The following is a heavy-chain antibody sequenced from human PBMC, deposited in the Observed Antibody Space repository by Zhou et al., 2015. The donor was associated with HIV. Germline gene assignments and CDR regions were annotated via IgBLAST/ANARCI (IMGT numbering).Heavy chain of an antibody. CDR1: GGTFSSYA. CDR2: IIPIFGTP. Sequence: QVQLVQSGAEVKKPGSSVKVSCKASGGTFSSYAISWVRQAPGQGLEWMGGIIPIFGTPNYAQKFQGRVTITADRSTNTAYMELRSLTSEDTAVYYCARRSDISDYFDYWGQGTLVTVSS. CDR3: ARRSDISDYFDY. D-gene: IGHD3-3*02. V-gene: IGHV1-69*06. J-gene: IGHJ4*02.